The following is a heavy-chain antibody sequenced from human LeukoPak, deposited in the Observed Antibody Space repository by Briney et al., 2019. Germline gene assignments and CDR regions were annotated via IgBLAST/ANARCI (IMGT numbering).Heavy chain of an antibody. Sequence: GSLRLSCAASGFTFSSYSMNWVRQAPGKGLEWVSSISSSSSYIYYADSVKGRFTISRDNAKNSLYLQMNSLRAEDTAVYYCARDAVSSGWTPGKNWFDPWGQGTLVTVSS. CDR2: ISSSSSYI. CDR1: GFTFSSYS. CDR3: ARDAVSSGWTPGKNWFDP. J-gene: IGHJ5*02. D-gene: IGHD6-19*01. V-gene: IGHV3-21*04.